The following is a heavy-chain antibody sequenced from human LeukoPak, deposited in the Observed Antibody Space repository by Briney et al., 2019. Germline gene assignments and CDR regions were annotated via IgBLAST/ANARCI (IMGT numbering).Heavy chain of an antibody. J-gene: IGHJ6*02. V-gene: IGHV4-59*01. D-gene: IGHD2-15*01. CDR2: IYYSGST. Sequence: SETLSLTCTVSGGSISSYYWSWIRQPPGKGLEWIGYIYYSGSTNYNPSLKSRVTISVDTSKNQFSLKLSSVTAADTAVYFCAKVEMVVANYHYYGMDVWGQGTTVTVSS. CDR1: GGSISSYY. CDR3: AKVEMVVANYHYYGMDV.